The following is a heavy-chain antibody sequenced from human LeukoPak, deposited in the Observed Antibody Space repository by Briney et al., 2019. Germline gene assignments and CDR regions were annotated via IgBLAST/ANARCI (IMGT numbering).Heavy chain of an antibody. CDR3: TTDEDWNYAREDV. CDR1: GFTFNYAW. J-gene: IGHJ6*02. Sequence: GGSLRLSCAASGFTFNYAWMSWVRQVPGKGLEWVGQAVSEIDGGTTDYATPVKGRFTISRDDSKSTLYLQMNSLKIEDTAVYYCTTDEDWNYAREDVWGQGATVIVSS. D-gene: IGHD1-7*01. CDR2: AVSEIDGGTT. V-gene: IGHV3-15*04.